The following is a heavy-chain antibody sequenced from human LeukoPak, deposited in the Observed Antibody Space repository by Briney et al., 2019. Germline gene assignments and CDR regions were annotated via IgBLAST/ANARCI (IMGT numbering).Heavy chain of an antibody. D-gene: IGHD3-3*01. CDR1: GYTFTGYY. J-gene: IGHJ4*02. CDR3: ARDSGYDFWSGYYGY. Sequence: ASVKVSCKASGYTFTGYYMRWVRQAPGQGLEWMGWINPNSGGSNYAQKFQGRVTITRDTSISTAYMELSRLRSDDTAVYYCARDSGYDFWSGYYGYWGQGTLVTVSS. CDR2: INPNSGGS. V-gene: IGHV1-2*02.